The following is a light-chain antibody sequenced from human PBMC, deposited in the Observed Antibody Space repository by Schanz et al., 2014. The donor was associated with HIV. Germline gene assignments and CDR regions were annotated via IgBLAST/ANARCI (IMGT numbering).Light chain of an antibody. Sequence: ETVLTQSPGTLSLSPGERASLSCRASEFVSTYLAWYQQKPGQPPRLLIYDADRRATGIPARFSGSGSGTDFTLTINSLEPEDVAVYYCQQRYSGWTFGQGTKVEIK. CDR3: QQRYSGWT. CDR2: DAD. J-gene: IGKJ1*01. CDR1: EFVSTY. V-gene: IGKV3-11*01.